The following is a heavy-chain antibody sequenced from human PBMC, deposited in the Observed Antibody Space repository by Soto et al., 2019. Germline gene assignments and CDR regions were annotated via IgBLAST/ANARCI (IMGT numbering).Heavy chain of an antibody. CDR1: GFTFSAFS. Sequence: GGSLRLSCAASGFTFSAFSVTWVRHTPKKGLQWVSSISGSSTFTSYAESVKGRFTISRDNAKNFLYLQMNSLRVEDTGIYYCGTNPSAHCGGDCYIDFWGQGALVTVSS. V-gene: IGHV3-21*01. D-gene: IGHD2-21*02. CDR2: ISGSSTFT. CDR3: GTNPSAHCGGDCYIDF. J-gene: IGHJ4*02.